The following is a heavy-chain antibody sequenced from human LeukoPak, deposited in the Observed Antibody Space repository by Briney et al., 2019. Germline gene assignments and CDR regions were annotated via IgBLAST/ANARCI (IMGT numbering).Heavy chain of an antibody. Sequence: GASVKVSCKASGYTFTSYDINWVRQATGQGLEWMGWMNPNSGNTGYAQKFQGRVTMTRNTSISTAYMELSSLRSEDTAVYYCASAPFSYYYDSSGYSNFDYWGQGTLVTVSS. CDR1: GYTFTSYD. V-gene: IGHV1-8*01. D-gene: IGHD3-22*01. CDR3: ASAPFSYYYDSSGYSNFDY. CDR2: MNPNSGNT. J-gene: IGHJ4*02.